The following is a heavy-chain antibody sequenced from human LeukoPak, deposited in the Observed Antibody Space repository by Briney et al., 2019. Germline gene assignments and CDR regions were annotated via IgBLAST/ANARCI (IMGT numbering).Heavy chain of an antibody. V-gene: IGHV4-59*06. CDR3: ARDCPAAAGPRWFDP. J-gene: IGHJ5*02. CDR2: IYYSGST. Sequence: SETLSLTCTVSGGSISRYYWSWIRQHPGKGLEWIGYIYYSGSTYYNPSLKSRVTISVDTSKNQFSLKLSSVTAADTAVYYCARDCPAAAGPRWFDPWGQGTLVTVSS. D-gene: IGHD6-13*01. CDR1: GGSISRYY.